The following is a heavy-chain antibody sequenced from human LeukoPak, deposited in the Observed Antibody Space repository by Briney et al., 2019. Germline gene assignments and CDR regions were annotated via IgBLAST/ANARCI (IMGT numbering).Heavy chain of an antibody. D-gene: IGHD3-22*01. Sequence: SQTLSLPCTLWVRSNSSGRYYGRWISQPGAKGLECIWRIYTRGSTKSNTSLKPRGTISVDTYKNQCSLKLSSVTAADTAVYYYARAPYYYDSSGYLVDYWGQGTLVTVSS. CDR3: ARAPYYYDSSGYLVDY. V-gene: IGHV4-61*02. CDR1: VRSNSSGRYY. CDR2: IYTRGST. J-gene: IGHJ4*02.